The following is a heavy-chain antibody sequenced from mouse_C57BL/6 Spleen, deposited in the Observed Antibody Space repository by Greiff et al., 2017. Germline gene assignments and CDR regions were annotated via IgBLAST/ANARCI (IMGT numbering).Heavy chain of an antibody. CDR3: ARRGNYYGSSYYFDY. J-gene: IGHJ2*01. Sequence: LQQPGAELVMPGASVKLSCKASGYTFTSYWMHWVKQRPGQGLEWIGEIDPSDSYTNYNQKFKGKSTLTVDKSSSTAYMQLSSLTSEDSAVYYCARRGNYYGSSYYFDYWGQGTTLTVSS. V-gene: IGHV1-69*01. CDR1: GYTFTSYW. CDR2: IDPSDSYT. D-gene: IGHD1-1*01.